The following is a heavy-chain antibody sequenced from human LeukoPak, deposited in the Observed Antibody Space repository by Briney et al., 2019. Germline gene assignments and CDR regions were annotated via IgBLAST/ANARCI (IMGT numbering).Heavy chain of an antibody. CDR1: GFTFSSYA. CDR2: IKEDGSET. V-gene: IGHV3-7*01. D-gene: IGHD1-7*01. Sequence: GRSLRLSCAASGFTFSSYAMHWVRQAPGKGLEWVANIKEDGSETYYVDSVKGRFTISRDNAKNSLYLQMSSLRVEDTAVYYCARDVQGETGTTGEGDSWGQGTLVTVSS. J-gene: IGHJ5*01. CDR3: ARDVQGETGTTGEGDS.